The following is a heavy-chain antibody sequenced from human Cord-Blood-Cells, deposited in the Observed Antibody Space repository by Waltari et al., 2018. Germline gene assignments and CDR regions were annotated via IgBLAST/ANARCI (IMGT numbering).Heavy chain of an antibody. CDR3: ARVSAAAGDAFDI. CDR2: ISSSGSTI. J-gene: IGHJ3*02. V-gene: IGHV3-48*03. D-gene: IGHD6-13*01. Sequence: EVQLVESGGGLVQPGGSLRLSCAASGFTFSSYEMNWVRQAPGKGLEWVSYISSSGSTIYYADSVKGRFTISRDNAKNSLYRQMNSLRAEDTAVYYCARVSAAAGDAFDIWGQGTMVTVSS. CDR1: GFTFSSYE.